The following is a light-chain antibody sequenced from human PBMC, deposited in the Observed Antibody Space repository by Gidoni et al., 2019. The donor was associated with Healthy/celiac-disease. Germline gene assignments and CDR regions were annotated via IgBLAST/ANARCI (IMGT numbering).Light chain of an antibody. CDR3: QQGYSTPRT. CDR2: AAS. J-gene: IGKJ1*01. CDR1: QSISSY. Sequence: DIQMTQFPSSLSASVGDRVTITCRASQSISSYLNWYQQKPGKAPKLLIYAASSLQSGVPSRFSGSGSGTDFTLTISRLRPEDFATYYCQQGYSTPRTFGQGTKVEIK. V-gene: IGKV1-39*01.